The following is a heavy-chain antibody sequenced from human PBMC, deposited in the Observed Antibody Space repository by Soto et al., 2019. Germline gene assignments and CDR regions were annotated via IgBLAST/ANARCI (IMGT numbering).Heavy chain of an antibody. Sequence: SGPTLVNPTETLTLTCTVSGFSLSNARMGVSWIRQPPGKALEWLAHIFSNDEKSYSTSLKSRLTISKDTSKSQVVLTMTNMDPVDTATYYCARSVRPIIAGAGTYWFDPWGQGTLVTSPQ. J-gene: IGHJ5*02. CDR3: ARSVRPIIAGAGTYWFDP. D-gene: IGHD6-19*01. CDR1: GFSLSNARMG. CDR2: IFSNDEK. V-gene: IGHV2-26*01.